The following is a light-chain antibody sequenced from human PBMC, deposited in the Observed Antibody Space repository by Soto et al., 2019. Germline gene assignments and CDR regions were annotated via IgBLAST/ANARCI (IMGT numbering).Light chain of an antibody. J-gene: IGLJ1*01. CDR2: EVS. V-gene: IGLV2-14*01. Sequence: QSVLTQPASVSGSPGQSITISCTGARSDFGAYNYVSWYQQHPGKAPKVMIYEVSNRPSGVSNRFSGSKSGSTASLTISGLQAEDEADYYCSSYTNSSTDVFGTGTKVTVL. CDR1: RSDFGAYNY. CDR3: SSYTNSSTDV.